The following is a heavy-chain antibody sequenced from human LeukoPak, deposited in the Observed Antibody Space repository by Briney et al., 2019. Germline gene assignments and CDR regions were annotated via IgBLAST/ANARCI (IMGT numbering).Heavy chain of an antibody. D-gene: IGHD3-22*01. CDR1: GYSFTSYW. CDR2: IYPGDSDT. Sequence: NHGESLKISCKGSGYSFTSYWIGWVRQMPGKGLEWMEIIYPGDSDTRYSPSFQGQVTISADKSISTAYLQWSSLKASDTAMYYCARHSYDSSGYFIDYWGQGTLVTVSS. V-gene: IGHV5-51*01. CDR3: ARHSYDSSGYFIDY. J-gene: IGHJ4*02.